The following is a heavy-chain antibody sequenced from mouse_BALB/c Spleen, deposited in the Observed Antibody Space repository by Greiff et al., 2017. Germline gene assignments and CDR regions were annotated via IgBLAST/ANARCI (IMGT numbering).Heavy chain of an antibody. CDR2: IRNKANGYTT. CDR3: ARDEGGTVDY. Sequence: EVKLMESGGGLVQPGGSLRLSCATSGFTFTDYYMSWVRQPPGKALEWLGFIRNKANGYTTEYSASVKGRFTISRDNSQSILYLQMNTLRAEDSASYSCARDEGGTVDYWGQGTTLTVSS. D-gene: IGHD4-1*01. J-gene: IGHJ2*01. V-gene: IGHV7-3*02. CDR1: GFTFTDYY.